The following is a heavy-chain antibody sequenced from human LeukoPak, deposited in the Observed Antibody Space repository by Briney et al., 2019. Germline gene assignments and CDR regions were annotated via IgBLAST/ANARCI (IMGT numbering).Heavy chain of an antibody. CDR2: IKEDGSEK. D-gene: IGHD3-10*01. CDR3: ARSLGESGYFDY. CDR1: GFTFSSYG. Sequence: GGSLRLSCAASGFTFSSYGMTWVRQAPGKGLEWVANIKEDGSEKYYVDSVRGRFTISRDNAKNSLYLQMNSLRAEDTAVYYCARSLGESGYFDYWGQGTLVTVSS. V-gene: IGHV3-7*01. J-gene: IGHJ4*02.